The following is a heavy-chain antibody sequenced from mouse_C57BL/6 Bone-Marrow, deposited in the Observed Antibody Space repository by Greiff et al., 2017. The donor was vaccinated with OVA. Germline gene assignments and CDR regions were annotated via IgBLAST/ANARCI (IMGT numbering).Heavy chain of an antibody. CDR1: GFTFSSYG. Sequence: EVMLVESGGDLVKPGGSLKLSCAASGFTFSSYGMSWVRQTPDKRLEWVATISSGGSYTYYPDSVKGRFTISRDNAKNTLYLQMSSLKSEDTAMYYCASYGYYFDYWGQGTTLTVSS. CDR3: ASYGYYFDY. CDR2: ISSGGSYT. J-gene: IGHJ2*01. V-gene: IGHV5-6*02. D-gene: IGHD1-1*01.